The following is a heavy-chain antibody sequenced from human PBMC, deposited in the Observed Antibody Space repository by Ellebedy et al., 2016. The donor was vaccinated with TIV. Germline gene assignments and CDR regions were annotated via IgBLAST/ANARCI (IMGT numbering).Heavy chain of an antibody. J-gene: IGHJ4*02. D-gene: IGHD2-2*02. CDR3: ARGERYCSDASCYNY. Sequence: ASVKVSXKASRYTFTSYDINWVRQATGQGLEWMGWMNPNSGNTGFARKFQGRVIMTRDASISTAYMELTSLTSDDTAVYYCARGERYCSDASCYNYWGQGTLVTVSS. CDR2: MNPNSGNT. CDR1: RYTFTSYD. V-gene: IGHV1-8*01.